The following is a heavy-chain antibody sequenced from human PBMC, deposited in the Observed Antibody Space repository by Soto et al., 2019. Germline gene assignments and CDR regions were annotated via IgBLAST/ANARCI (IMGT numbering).Heavy chain of an antibody. CDR3: ARDVLRYFDWLSYYYYYYGMDV. V-gene: IGHV3-21*01. Sequence: GGSLRLSCAASGFTFSSYSMNWVRQAPGKGLEWVSSISSSSSYIYYADSVKGRFTISRDNAKNSLYLQMNSLRAEDTAVYYCARDVLRYFDWLSYYYYYYGMDVWGQGTTVTVSS. D-gene: IGHD3-9*01. CDR2: ISSSSSYI. CDR1: GFTFSSYS. J-gene: IGHJ6*02.